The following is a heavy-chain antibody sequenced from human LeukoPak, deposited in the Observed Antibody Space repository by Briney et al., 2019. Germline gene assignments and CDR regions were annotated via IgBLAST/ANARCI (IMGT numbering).Heavy chain of an antibody. CDR2: ISSEGSVT. CDR3: ARVPGSGWFTAVDY. V-gene: IGHV3-74*01. Sequence: GGSLRLSCAASGFTFSSYAMSWVRQAPGKGLVWVSRISSEGSVTNYADSVKGRFTISRDNAKNTLYLVMNNLRADDTAVYFCARVPGSGWFTAVDYWGQGTLVSVSS. D-gene: IGHD6-19*01. CDR1: GFTFSSYA. J-gene: IGHJ4*02.